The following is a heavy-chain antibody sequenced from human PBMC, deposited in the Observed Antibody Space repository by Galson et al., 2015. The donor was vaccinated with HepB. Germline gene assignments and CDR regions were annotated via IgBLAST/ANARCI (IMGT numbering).Heavy chain of an antibody. J-gene: IGHJ6*03. CDR1: GFTFSSYG. Sequence: SLRLSCAASGFTFSSYGMHWVRQAPGKGLEWVAVISYDGSNKYYADSVKGRFTISRDNSKNTLYLQMNSLRAEDTAVYYCAKDGARITIFGVVIPNYYMDVWGKGTTVTVSS. CDR2: ISYDGSNK. CDR3: AKDGARITIFGVVIPNYYMDV. D-gene: IGHD3-3*01. V-gene: IGHV3-30*18.